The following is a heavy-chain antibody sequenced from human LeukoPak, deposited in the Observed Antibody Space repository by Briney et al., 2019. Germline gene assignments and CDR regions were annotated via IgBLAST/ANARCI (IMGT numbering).Heavy chain of an antibody. CDR2: INWNGGSS. V-gene: IGHV3-20*04. J-gene: IGHJ4*02. D-gene: IGHD3-10*01. Sequence: GGSLRLSCAASGFTFDDYGMSWVRQVPGKGLEWVSGINWNGGSSGYADSVKGRFTISRDNSKNTLYMKMNSLRAEDTAVYYCAKDVSGSGSPQWDYWGQGTLVTVSS. CDR1: GFTFDDYG. CDR3: AKDVSGSGSPQWDY.